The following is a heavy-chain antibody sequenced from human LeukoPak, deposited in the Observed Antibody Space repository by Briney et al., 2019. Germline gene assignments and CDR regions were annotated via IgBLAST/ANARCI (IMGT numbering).Heavy chain of an antibody. D-gene: IGHD1-7*01. Sequence: ASVKVSCKASGYTFTSYYMHWVRQAPGQGLEWMGILNPSGGSTSYAQKFQGRVTMTRDMSTSTVYMELSSLRSEDTAVYYCAKRRGLELLYYYYMDVWGKGTTVTVSS. J-gene: IGHJ6*03. CDR2: LNPSGGST. CDR3: AKRRGLELLYYYYMDV. V-gene: IGHV1-46*01. CDR1: GYTFTSYY.